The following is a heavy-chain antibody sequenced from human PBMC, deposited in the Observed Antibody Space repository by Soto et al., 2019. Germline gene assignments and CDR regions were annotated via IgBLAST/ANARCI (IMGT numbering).Heavy chain of an antibody. CDR2: VYHSGTT. J-gene: IGHJ4*02. CDR3: ARGPWRTYYFDY. Sequence: SETLSLTCTVSRRSISTYYWSWIRQPPGKGPEWIGYVYHSGTTNYNPSLESRVTISLDTSKNQFSLKLNSVTAAYTAVYYCARGPWRTYYFDYWGQGTLVTVSS. CDR1: RRSISTYY. V-gene: IGHV4-59*12.